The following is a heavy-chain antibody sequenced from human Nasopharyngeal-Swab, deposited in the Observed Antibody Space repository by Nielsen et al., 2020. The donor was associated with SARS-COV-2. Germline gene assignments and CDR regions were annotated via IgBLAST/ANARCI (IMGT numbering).Heavy chain of an antibody. J-gene: IGHJ6*02. CDR2: ISGSGGST. Sequence: GESLKISCAASGFTVSSNYMSWVRQAPGKGLEWVSAISGSGGSTYYADSVKGRFTISRDNSKNTLYLQMNSLRAEDTAVYYCAKVTIAAAGTGDYYYYYGMDVWGQGTTVTVSS. D-gene: IGHD6-13*01. CDR3: AKVTIAAAGTGDYYYYYGMDV. CDR1: GFTVSSNY. V-gene: IGHV3-23*01.